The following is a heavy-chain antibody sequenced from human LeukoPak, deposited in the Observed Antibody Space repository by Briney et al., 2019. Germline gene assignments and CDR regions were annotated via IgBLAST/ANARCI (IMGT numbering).Heavy chain of an antibody. CDR1: GFTFSSYA. D-gene: IGHD5-18*01. CDR3: ANGAGLWHNVYFDY. J-gene: IGHJ4*02. CDR2: ISGSGGST. Sequence: PGGCLRLSCAASGFTFSSYARSWVRRAPGKGLEWVPAISGSGGSTYYADSVKGRFTISRDNSKNTLYLQMNSLRAEDTAVYYGANGAGLWHNVYFDYWGQGTLVTVSS. V-gene: IGHV3-23*01.